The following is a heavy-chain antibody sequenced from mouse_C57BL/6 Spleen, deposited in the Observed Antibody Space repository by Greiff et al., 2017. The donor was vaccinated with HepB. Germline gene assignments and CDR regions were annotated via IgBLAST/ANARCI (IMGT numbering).Heavy chain of an antibody. V-gene: IGHV5-17*01. J-gene: IGHJ3*01. CDR2: ISSGSSTI. D-gene: IGHD4-1*01. Sequence: EVQLQESGGGLVKPGGSLKLSCAASGFTFSDYGMHWVRQAPEKGLEWVAYISSGSSTIYYADTVKGRFTISRDNAKNTLFLQMTSLRSEDTAMYYCARAPELGPAWFAYWGQGTLVTVSA. CDR3: ARAPELGPAWFAY. CDR1: GFTFSDYG.